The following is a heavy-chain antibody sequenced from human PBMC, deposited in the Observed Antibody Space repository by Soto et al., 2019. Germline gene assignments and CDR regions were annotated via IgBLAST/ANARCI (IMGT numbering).Heavy chain of an antibody. CDR2: IYHSVST. D-gene: IGHD3-9*01. Sequence: SETLSLTCTVSGYSINSDDYWGWIRQPPGKGLEWIASIYHSVSTFYNPSLRSRVTISIDTSKNQFSLRLTAVPNTLRSRYFFDFWGQGTLVTVSS. CDR3: DF. V-gene: IGHV4-38-2*02. CDR1: GYSINSDDY. J-gene: IGHJ4*02.